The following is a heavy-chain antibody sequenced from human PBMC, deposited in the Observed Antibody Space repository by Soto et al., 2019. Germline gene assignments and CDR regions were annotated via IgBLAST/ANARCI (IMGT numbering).Heavy chain of an antibody. D-gene: IGHD6-13*01. CDR2: INQDGSEK. V-gene: IGHV3-7*05. CDR1: GFTFSSYW. J-gene: IGHJ6*02. CDR3: ARDGSSSWYSYYYNGMDV. Sequence: EVQLVESGGGLVQPGGSLRLSCAASGFTFSSYWMSRVRQAPGKGLEWVANINQDGSEKFYVDSEKGRFTISRDNAKKSLYLQMNTLRVEDTAVYYCARDGSSSWYSYYYNGMDVWGQGTTVTVSS.